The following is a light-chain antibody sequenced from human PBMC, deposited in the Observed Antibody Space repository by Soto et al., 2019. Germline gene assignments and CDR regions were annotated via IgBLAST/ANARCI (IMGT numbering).Light chain of an antibody. V-gene: IGKV1-5*01. CDR1: QSIRSW. J-gene: IGKJ4*01. Sequence: DILMTQSPATLSSSVGDRVTLTCRASQSIRSWLAWFQLKPGKAPKLLIYDASSWESGAPARFSGSGSGTEFTLTISSLQPDDLAAYYCQQYHSYSLTFGGGTKVEIK. CDR2: DAS. CDR3: QQYHSYSLT.